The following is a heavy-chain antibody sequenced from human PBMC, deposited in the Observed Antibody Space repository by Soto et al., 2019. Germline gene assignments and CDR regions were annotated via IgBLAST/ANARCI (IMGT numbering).Heavy chain of an antibody. CDR1: IFTFYNYA. CDR3: AKASGGSYPRSRVFDF. J-gene: IGHJ4*02. V-gene: IGHV3-23*01. CDR2: IADSGEST. D-gene: IGHD1-26*01. Sequence: GGSLRLSCGVSIFTFYNYAMSWVRQAPGKGLEWVSAIADSGESTLYADSVKGRFTISRDNSANTLYLQMNSLRVEDTAIYYCAKASGGSYPRSRVFDFCGQGTLVTVSS.